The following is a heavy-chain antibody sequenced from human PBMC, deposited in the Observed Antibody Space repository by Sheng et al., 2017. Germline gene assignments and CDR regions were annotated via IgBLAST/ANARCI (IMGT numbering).Heavy chain of an antibody. CDR2: ISSTSRTV. V-gene: IGHV3-48*01. Sequence: EVQLVESGGGLVQPGGSLRLSCAASGLTFHTHTMNWVRQAPGKGLEWIAYISSTSRTVYYGDSMKGRLTISRDNANNSLYLEMNSLRVEDTAMYYCATGGVGANPPYKYYFMDVWGTGTAVIVS. CDR1: GLTFHTHT. CDR3: ATGGVGANPPYKYYFMDV. J-gene: IGHJ6*03. D-gene: IGHD1-26*01.